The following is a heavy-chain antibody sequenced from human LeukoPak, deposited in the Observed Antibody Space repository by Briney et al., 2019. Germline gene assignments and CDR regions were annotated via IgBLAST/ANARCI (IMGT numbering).Heavy chain of an antibody. CDR3: ATAYFGPAGFDP. D-gene: IGHD2-15*01. Sequence: ASVTVSCKVSGYTLTELSMHWVRQAPGKGLEWMGGFDPEDGETIYAQKFQGRVTMTEDTSTDTAYMELSSLRSEDTAVYYCATAYFGPAGFDPWGQGTLVTVSS. CDR2: FDPEDGET. V-gene: IGHV1-24*01. J-gene: IGHJ5*02. CDR1: GYTLTELS.